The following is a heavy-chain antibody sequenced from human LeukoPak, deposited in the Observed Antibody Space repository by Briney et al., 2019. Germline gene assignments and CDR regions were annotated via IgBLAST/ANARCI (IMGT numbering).Heavy chain of an antibody. CDR2: ISGSGGST. V-gene: IGHV3-23*01. J-gene: IGHJ4*02. CDR1: GFTFSSYG. CDR3: ARESPPKTTVPGYVDY. Sequence: GGSLRLSCAASGFTFSSYGMSWVRQAPGKGLEWVSAISGSGGSTYYADSVKGRFTISRDNSKNTLYLQMNSLRAEDTAVYYCARESPPKTTVPGYVDYWGQGTLVTVSS. D-gene: IGHD4-17*01.